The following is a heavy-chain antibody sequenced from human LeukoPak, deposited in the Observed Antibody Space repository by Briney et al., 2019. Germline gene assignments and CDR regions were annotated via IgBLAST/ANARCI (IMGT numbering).Heavy chain of an antibody. D-gene: IGHD6-6*01. Sequence: GGSLRLSCVLSGFSLTIYSMNWVGQAPGKGLEWVSSISSSSTYIYYADSVKGRFTISRDNAKNSLYLQMNSLRAEHTAVYYCTRHVRPRLGILYWGQATLLTVSS. J-gene: IGHJ4*02. V-gene: IGHV3-21*01. CDR3: TRHVRPRLGILY. CDR2: ISSSSTYI. CDR1: GFSLTIYS.